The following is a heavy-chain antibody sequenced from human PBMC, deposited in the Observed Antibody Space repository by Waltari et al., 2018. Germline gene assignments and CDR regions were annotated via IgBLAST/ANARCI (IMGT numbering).Heavy chain of an antibody. CDR3: ARVSVGGWLQPFDI. Sequence: QVHLVQSGAEVKKPGFSLMASCKASGGTFSSYAISWERQAAGQGLEWMGGIIPIFGTANYAQKFQGRVTITTDESTSTAYMELSSLRSEDTAVYYCARVSVGGWLQPFDIWGQGTMVTVSS. D-gene: IGHD3-16*01. CDR1: GGTFSSYA. CDR2: IIPIFGTA. V-gene: IGHV1-69*05. J-gene: IGHJ3*02.